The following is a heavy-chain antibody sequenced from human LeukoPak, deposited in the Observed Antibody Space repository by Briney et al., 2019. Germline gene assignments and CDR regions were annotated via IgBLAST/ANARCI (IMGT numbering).Heavy chain of an antibody. CDR2: ISYDGSNK. CDR1: GFTFSSYA. V-gene: IGHV3-30-3*01. CDR3: ASNYDSSGYGHDY. D-gene: IGHD3-22*01. J-gene: IGHJ4*02. Sequence: GGSLRLSCAASGFTFSSYAMHWVRQAPGKGLEWVAVISYDGSNKYYADSVKGRFTISRDNSKNTLYLQMNSLRAEDTAVYYRASNYDSSGYGHDYWGQGTLVTVSS.